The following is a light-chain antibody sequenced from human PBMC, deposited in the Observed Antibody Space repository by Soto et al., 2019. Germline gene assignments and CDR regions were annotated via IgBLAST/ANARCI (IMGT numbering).Light chain of an antibody. CDR1: SGHSSYA. J-gene: IGLJ1*01. CDR3: QTWGTGV. CDR2: LNSDGSH. V-gene: IGLV4-69*01. Sequence: QSVLTQSPSASASLGASVKLTCTLSSGHSSYAIAWHQQQPEKGPRYLMKLNSDGSHSKGDGIPDRFSGSSSGAERYLTISSLQSVDEADYYCQTWGTGVFGTGTKVTVL.